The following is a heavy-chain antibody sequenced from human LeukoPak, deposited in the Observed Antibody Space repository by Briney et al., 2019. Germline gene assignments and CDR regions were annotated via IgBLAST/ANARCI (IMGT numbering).Heavy chain of an antibody. CDR1: GGTFSSYA. CDR3: AREGGPYDYGDYVWFGDHGAFDY. J-gene: IGHJ4*02. CDR2: IIPIFGTA. Sequence: SVKVSCKASGGTFSSYAISWVRQAPGQGLEWVGGIIPIFGTANYAQKFQGRVTITADESTSTAYMELSSLGSEDTAVYYCAREGGPYDYGDYVWFGDHGAFDYWGQGTLVTVSS. D-gene: IGHD4-17*01. V-gene: IGHV1-69*01.